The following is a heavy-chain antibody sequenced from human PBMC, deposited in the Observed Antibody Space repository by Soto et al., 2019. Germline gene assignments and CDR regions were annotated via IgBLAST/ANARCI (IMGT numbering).Heavy chain of an antibody. J-gene: IGHJ4*02. CDR2: IYSGGST. V-gene: IGHV3-66*01. CDR3: ARVATLGYCSSTSCYRDY. D-gene: IGHD2-2*01. CDR1: GFTVSSNY. Sequence: PGGSLRLSCAASGFTVSSNYMSWVRQAPGKGLEWVSVIYSGGSTYYADSVKGRFTISRDNSKNTLYLQMNSLRAEDTAVYYCARVATLGYCSSTSCYRDYWGQGTLVTVSS.